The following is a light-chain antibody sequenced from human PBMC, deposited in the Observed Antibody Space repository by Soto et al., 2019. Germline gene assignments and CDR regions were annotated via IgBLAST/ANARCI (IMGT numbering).Light chain of an antibody. CDR3: RSYTGSSTLV. J-gene: IGLJ2*01. CDR2: DVS. Sequence: QSALTQPASVSGSPGQSIPISCTGTSSDFGGYDLVSWFQQHPGKAPKLIIYDVSNRPSGVSYRFSGSKSGNTASLTISGPHAEDEADYYCRSYTGSSTLVFGGGTKLTVL. CDR1: SSDFGGYDL. V-gene: IGLV2-14*01.